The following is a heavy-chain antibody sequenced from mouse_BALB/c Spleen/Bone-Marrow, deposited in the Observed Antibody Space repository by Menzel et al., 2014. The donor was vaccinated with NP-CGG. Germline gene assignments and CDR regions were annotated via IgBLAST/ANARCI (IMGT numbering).Heavy chain of an antibody. J-gene: IGHJ4*01. CDR3: ANLGRYAMDY. D-gene: IGHD3-1*01. CDR2: IYPGSGNT. Sequence: VVESGPELVKPGASVKISCKASGYTFTDYYINWVKQKPGQGLEWIGWIYPGSGNTKYNEKFEGKATLTVDTSSSTAYMQLSSLTSEDTAVYFCANLGRYAMDYWGQGTSVTVSS. CDR1: GYTFTDYY. V-gene: IGHV1-84*02.